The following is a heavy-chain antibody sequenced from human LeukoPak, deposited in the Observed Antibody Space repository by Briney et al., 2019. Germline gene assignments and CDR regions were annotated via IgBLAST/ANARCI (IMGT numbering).Heavy chain of an antibody. J-gene: IGHJ6*03. Sequence: SETLSLTCTVSGGSISSYYWSWIRQPPGKGLEWIGYIYYSGSTNYNPSLKSRVTISVDTSKNQFSLKLSSVTAADTAVYYCARVVSSSYYYYMDVWGQGTLVTVSS. CDR1: GGSISSYY. D-gene: IGHD6-6*01. CDR2: IYYSGST. V-gene: IGHV4-59*01. CDR3: ARVVSSSYYYYMDV.